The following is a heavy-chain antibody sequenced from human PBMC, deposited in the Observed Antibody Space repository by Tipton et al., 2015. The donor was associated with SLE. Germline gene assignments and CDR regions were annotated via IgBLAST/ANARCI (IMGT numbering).Heavy chain of an antibody. D-gene: IGHD3-10*01. J-gene: IGHJ4*02. CDR1: GGSISSGKYY. CDR2: IYYSGTT. V-gene: IGHV4-30-4*01. CDR3: ARDLVRGVSGGY. Sequence: TLSLTCTVSGGSISSGKYYWTWIRQPPGKGLEWIGFIYYSGTTYYNPSLKSRVTISVDKSKNQFSLKLSSVTAADTAVYYCARDLVRGVSGGYWGQGTLITVSS.